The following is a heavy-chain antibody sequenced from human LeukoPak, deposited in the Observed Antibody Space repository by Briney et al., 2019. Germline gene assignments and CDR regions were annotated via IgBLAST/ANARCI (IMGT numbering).Heavy chain of an antibody. CDR3: AREGGYYDSSGYYPY. CDR2: INPSGGST. J-gene: IGHJ4*02. D-gene: IGHD3-22*01. CDR1: GYTFTSYY. V-gene: IGHV1-46*01. Sequence: ASVKVSCKASGYTFTSYYMHWVRQAPGQGLEWMGIINPSGGSTSYAQKFQGRVTMTRDMSTSTVYMELSSLRSEDTAVYYCAREGGYYDSSGYYPYWGQGTLVTVSS.